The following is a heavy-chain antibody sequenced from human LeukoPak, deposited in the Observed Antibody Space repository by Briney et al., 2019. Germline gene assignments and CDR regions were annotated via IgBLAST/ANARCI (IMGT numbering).Heavy chain of an antibody. CDR1: GYTFTSYG. V-gene: IGHV1-18*01. CDR3: ARDWRGSYFPDY. CDR2: ISAYNGNT. D-gene: IGHD1-26*01. Sequence: GASVKVSCKASGYTFTSYGISWVRQAPGQGLEWMGWISAYNGNTNYAHKLQGRVTMTRDTSISTAYMELSRLRSDDTAVYYCARDWRGSYFPDYWGQGTLVTVSS. J-gene: IGHJ4*02.